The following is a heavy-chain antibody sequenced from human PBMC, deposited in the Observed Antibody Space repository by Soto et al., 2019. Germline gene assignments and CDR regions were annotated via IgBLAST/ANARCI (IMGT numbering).Heavy chain of an antibody. CDR2: ISGGGSST. CDR3: AKDISMVRGVIVTPSPFDF. J-gene: IGHJ4*02. CDR1: GFTFSNYA. Sequence: QPGGSLRLSCAASGFTFSNYAMSWVRQAPGKGLEWVSAISGGGSSTSYPSSVRGRFTISRDNSRNTLYLQMYSLRAEDTAVYYCAKDISMVRGVIVTPSPFDFWGQGTLVTVSS. V-gene: IGHV3-23*01. D-gene: IGHD3-10*01.